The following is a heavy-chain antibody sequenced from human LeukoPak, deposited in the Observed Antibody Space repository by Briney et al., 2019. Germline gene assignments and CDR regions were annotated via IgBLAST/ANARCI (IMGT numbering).Heavy chain of an antibody. CDR3: ASNILTGYAFDY. Sequence: EAPVTVSCTASGYTFTGYYMHWVRQAPGQGLEWMGWINPNSGGTNYAQKFQGRVTMTRDTSISTAYMELSRLRSDDTAVYYCASNILTGYAFDYWGQGALVTVSS. D-gene: IGHD3-9*01. CDR1: GYTFTGYY. J-gene: IGHJ4*02. CDR2: INPNSGGT. V-gene: IGHV1-2*02.